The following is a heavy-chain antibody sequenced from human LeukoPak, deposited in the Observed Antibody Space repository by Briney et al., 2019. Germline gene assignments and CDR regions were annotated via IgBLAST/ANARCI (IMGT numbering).Heavy chain of an antibody. D-gene: IGHD2-2*01. CDR3: AAGSRWSSTSCYFGYYYYGMDV. V-gene: IGHV1-58*02. Sequence: SVKVSCKASGFTFTSSAMQWVRQARGQRLEWIGWIVVGSANTNYAQKFQERVTITRDMSTSTAYMELSSLRSEDTAVYYCAAGSRWSSTSCYFGYYYYGMDVWGQGTTVTVSS. CDR2: IVVGSANT. CDR1: GFTFTSSA. J-gene: IGHJ6*02.